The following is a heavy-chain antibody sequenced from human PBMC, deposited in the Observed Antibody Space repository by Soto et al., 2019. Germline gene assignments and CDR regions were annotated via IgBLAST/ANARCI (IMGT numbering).Heavy chain of an antibody. Sequence: EVQLVESGGGLVQPGGSLRLSCAASGFTFSSYSRNWVRQATGKGLEWVSYISSSSSTIYYADSVKGRFTISIDNAKNSLSLQMNSLRAEDTAVYYCARHPERIAQIGWFDPWGQGTVVTVYS. CDR2: ISSSSSTI. V-gene: IGHV3-48*01. CDR1: GFTFSSYS. D-gene: IGHD6-13*01. J-gene: IGHJ5*02. CDR3: ARHPERIAQIGWFDP.